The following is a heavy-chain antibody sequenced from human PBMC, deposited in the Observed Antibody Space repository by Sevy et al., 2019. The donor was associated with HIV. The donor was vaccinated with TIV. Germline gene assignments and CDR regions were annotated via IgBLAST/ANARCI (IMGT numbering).Heavy chain of an antibody. V-gene: IGHV3-15*07. CDR3: TSDLDCSDDSCYGPSSAY. J-gene: IGHJ4*02. CDR2: IKSKIDGGTT. D-gene: IGHD2-15*01. CDR1: GFTFSKGW. Sequence: GGSLRLSCAASGFTFSKGWMNWVRQAPGEGLEWVGRIKSKIDGGTTDYAAPVKARFSISRDDSKNTVYLQMNSLKTEDTAVYYCTSDLDCSDDSCYGPSSAYWGQGILVTVSS.